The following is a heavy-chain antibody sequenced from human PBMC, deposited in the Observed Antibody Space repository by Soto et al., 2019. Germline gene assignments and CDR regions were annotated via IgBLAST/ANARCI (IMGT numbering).Heavy chain of an antibody. D-gene: IGHD3-3*01. Sequence: VQLVESGGGLVQPGGSLKLSCAASGFTFSGSAMHWVRQASGKGLEWVGRIRSKPNNYATAYGASVKGRFTIPRDDSKNTAYLQMNSVNTEDTAVYYCSRQASDFWSGKPQYYMDVWGKGTTVTVSS. V-gene: IGHV3-73*01. CDR2: IRSKPNNYAT. J-gene: IGHJ6*03. CDR3: SRQASDFWSGKPQYYMDV. CDR1: GFTFSGSA.